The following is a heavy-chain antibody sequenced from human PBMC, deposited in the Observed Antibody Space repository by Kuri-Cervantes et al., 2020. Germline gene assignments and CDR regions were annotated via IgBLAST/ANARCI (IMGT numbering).Heavy chain of an antibody. CDR2: ISYDGSNK. CDR1: GFTFSSYA. CDR3: ARTRPHVDY. V-gene: IGHV3-30-3*01. J-gene: IGHJ4*02. Sequence: LSLTCAASGFTFSSYAMHWVRQAPCKGLEWVAVISYDGSNKYYADSVKGRFTISRDNSKNTLYLQMNSLRAEDTAVYYCARTRPHVDYWGQGTLVTVSS.